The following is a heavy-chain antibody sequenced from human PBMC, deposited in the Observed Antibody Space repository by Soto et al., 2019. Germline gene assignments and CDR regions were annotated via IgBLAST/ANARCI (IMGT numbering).Heavy chain of an antibody. CDR3: ARGRYGDY. CDR2: ISAHNDNT. J-gene: IGHJ4*02. Sequence: QVHLVQSGAEVRKPGASVKVSCKGSGYTFTSYGIAWVRQAPGQGLEWMGWISAHNDNTNYAQKVQGRVTVTRDTSTSTAYMELRNLRSADTDVYYCARGRYGDYWGQGALVTVSS. CDR1: GYTFTSYG. V-gene: IGHV1-18*01. D-gene: IGHD1-1*01.